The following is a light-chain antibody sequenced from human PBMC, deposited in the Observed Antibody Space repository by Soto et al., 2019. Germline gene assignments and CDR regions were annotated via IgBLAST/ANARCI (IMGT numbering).Light chain of an antibody. CDR2: AAS. J-gene: IGKJ5*01. Sequence: IQMTQSPPSLSASVGDIATITCRASQTIDCYLNWFQQKPGMAPKLLIYAASKLQSGVPSRFRGSGSGTDFTLTIDTLQPDDFASHYCQQTRSGMTFGQGTRL. V-gene: IGKV1-39*01. CDR3: QQTRSGMT. CDR1: QTIDCY.